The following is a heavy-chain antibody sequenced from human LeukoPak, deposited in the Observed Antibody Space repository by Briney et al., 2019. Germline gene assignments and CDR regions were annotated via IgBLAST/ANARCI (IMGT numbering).Heavy chain of an antibody. J-gene: IGHJ6*03. Sequence: SETLSLTCTVSGGSISSGSYYWSWIRQPAGKGLEWIGRIYTSGSTNYNPSLKSRVTISVDTSKNQFSLKLSSVTAADTAVYYCAREPYPRGYYYYMDVWGKGTTVTISS. CDR2: IYTSGST. V-gene: IGHV4-61*02. CDR1: GGSISSGSYY. CDR3: AREPYPRGYYYYMDV.